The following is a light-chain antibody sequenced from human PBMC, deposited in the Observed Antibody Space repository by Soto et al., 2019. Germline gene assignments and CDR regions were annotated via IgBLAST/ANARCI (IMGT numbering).Light chain of an antibody. CDR3: SSYTSRSTLYV. J-gene: IGLJ1*01. Sequence: QSVLTQPASVSGSPGQSITISCTGTSSDVGAYNYVSWYQHHPGKVPKLLIYEVTNRPSGVSDRFSGSKSGNTASLTISGLQADDEGYYYCSSYTSRSTLYVFGTGTKVTVL. CDR1: SSDVGAYNY. CDR2: EVT. V-gene: IGLV2-14*01.